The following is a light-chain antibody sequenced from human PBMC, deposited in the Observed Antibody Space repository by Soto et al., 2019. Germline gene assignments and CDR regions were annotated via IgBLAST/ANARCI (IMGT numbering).Light chain of an antibody. Sequence: IVMTQSPATLSLSHGERATLSCRASQSVSSNLAWYQQKPGQAPRLLIYGASTRATGIPARFSGSGSGTEFTLTISSLQSEDFAVYYCQQYHNWPITFGQGTRLEI. CDR2: GAS. J-gene: IGKJ5*01. V-gene: IGKV3-15*01. CDR1: QSVSSN. CDR3: QQYHNWPIT.